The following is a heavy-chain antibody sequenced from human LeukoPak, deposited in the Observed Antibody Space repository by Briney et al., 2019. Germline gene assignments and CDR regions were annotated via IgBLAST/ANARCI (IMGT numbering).Heavy chain of an antibody. Sequence: SETLSLTCTVSGGSISSSSYYCGWIRQPPGKGLEWIGSIYYSGSTYYNPSLKSRVTISVDTSKNQFSLKLSSVTAADTAVYYCARRGRITMVRGVSRPYYYYGMDVWGQGTTVTVSS. V-gene: IGHV4-39*01. CDR2: IYYSGST. D-gene: IGHD3-10*01. CDR1: GGSISSSSYY. J-gene: IGHJ6*02. CDR3: ARRGRITMVRGVSRPYYYYGMDV.